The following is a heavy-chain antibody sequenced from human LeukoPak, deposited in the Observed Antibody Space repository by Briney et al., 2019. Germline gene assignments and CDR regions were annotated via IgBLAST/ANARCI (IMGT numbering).Heavy chain of an antibody. J-gene: IGHJ4*02. CDR1: GFIFSCYG. V-gene: IGHV3-33*01. D-gene: IGHD4-17*01. Sequence: GRPMRLCCAACGFIFSCYGMRWRRQAPGKLVEGGAVIWDDGSNKYYADSEKRVSIISRGNAKNTLYLQMNSLRAEDTAVYYCARAPDYGDYGRYFDYWGQGPLVPVSS. CDR2: IWDDGSNK. CDR3: ARAPDYGDYGRYFDY.